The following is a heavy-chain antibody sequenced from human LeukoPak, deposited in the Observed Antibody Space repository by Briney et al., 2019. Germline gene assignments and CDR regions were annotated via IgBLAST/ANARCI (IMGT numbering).Heavy chain of an antibody. CDR2: INPTGGST. J-gene: IGHJ4*02. CDR1: GYIFTSYY. Sequence: GASVKVSCKASGYIFTSYYMHWVRQAPGQGLEWMGIINPTGGSTSYAEKFQGRITMTRDTSTSTVYMELSSLRSDDTAVYYCARGVSGYHHFEYWGQGTLVTVSS. V-gene: IGHV1-46*01. CDR3: ARGVSGYHHFEY. D-gene: IGHD3-22*01.